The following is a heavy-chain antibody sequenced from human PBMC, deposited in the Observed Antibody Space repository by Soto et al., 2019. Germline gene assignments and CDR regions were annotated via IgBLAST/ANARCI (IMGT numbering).Heavy chain of an antibody. V-gene: IGHV3-11*06. CDR1: GFTFGDSY. CDR2: ISPGSRYP. Sequence: GGSLRLSCAVSGFTFGDSYMSWIRQAPGKGLEWLSYISPGSRYPAYADSVKGRFTISRDNAKRSLYLQMMSLTAEDTAIYYCVRGGVGGLFDPWGEGTMVTVSS. CDR3: VRGGVGGLFDP. J-gene: IGHJ5*02. D-gene: IGHD1-26*01.